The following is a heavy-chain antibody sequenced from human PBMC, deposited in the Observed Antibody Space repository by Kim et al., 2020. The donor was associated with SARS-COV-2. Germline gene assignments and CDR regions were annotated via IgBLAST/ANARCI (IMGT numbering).Heavy chain of an antibody. D-gene: IGHD3-9*01. Sequence: GGSLRLSCAASGFTFSSYSMNWVRQAPGKGLEWVSYISSSSSTIYYADSVKGRFTISRDNAKNSLYLQMNSLRDEDTAVYYCARDLPKKSKTGLLTGYIHYYYGMDVWGQGTTVPVPS. J-gene: IGHJ6*02. CDR3: ARDLPKKSKTGLLTGYIHYYYGMDV. CDR1: GFTFSSYS. V-gene: IGHV3-48*02. CDR2: ISSSSSTI.